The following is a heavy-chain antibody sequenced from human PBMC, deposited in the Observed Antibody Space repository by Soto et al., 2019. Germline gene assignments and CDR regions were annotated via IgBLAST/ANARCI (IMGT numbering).Heavy chain of an antibody. CDR2: IYYSGST. V-gene: IGHV4-59*01. CDR1: GGSISSYY. Sequence: SETLSLTCTVSGGSISSYYWSWIRQPPGKGLEWIGYIYYSGSTNYNPSLKSRVTISVDTSKNQFSLKLSSVTAADTAVYYCAREAGLDWLVDVWGQGTTVTVSS. J-gene: IGHJ6*02. D-gene: IGHD3-9*01. CDR3: AREAGLDWLVDV.